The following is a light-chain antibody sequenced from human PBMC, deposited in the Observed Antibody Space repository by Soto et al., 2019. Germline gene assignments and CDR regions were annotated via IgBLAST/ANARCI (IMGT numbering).Light chain of an antibody. CDR1: RSIATN. CDR2: GAY. Sequence: EKVMTQSPATLSVSPGERVTLSCRVSRSIATNLAWYQQKPGQAPRLLISGAYIRATGIPDRFIGSGSGTEFTLTITSLQSEDFAVYYCQHYNDLPLTFGLGTKVEIK. J-gene: IGKJ1*01. CDR3: QHYNDLPLT. V-gene: IGKV3-15*01.